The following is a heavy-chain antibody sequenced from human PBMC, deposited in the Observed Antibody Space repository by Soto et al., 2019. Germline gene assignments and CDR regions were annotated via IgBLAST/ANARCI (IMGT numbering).Heavy chain of an antibody. CDR3: ARDGEYSYAEFDY. V-gene: IGHV4-34*01. J-gene: IGHJ4*02. CDR2: INHSGNT. D-gene: IGHD5-18*01. Sequence: SETLSLTCAVYGASLSDNYCNWLRQPPGKGLEWIGEINHSGNTNYNPSLRSRVTISIDTSKNQLSLNLRSVTAADTAVYYCARDGEYSYAEFDYWGQGTLVTVSS. CDR1: GASLSDNY.